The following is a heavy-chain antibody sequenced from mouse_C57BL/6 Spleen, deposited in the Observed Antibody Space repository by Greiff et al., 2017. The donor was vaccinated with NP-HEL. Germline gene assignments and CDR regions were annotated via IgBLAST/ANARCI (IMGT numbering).Heavy chain of an antibody. V-gene: IGHV3-6*01. J-gene: IGHJ3*01. CDR1: GYSITSGYY. CDR3: ANLPKRRDWFAY. D-gene: IGHD2-1*01. Sequence: DVQLQESGPGLVKPSQSLSLTCSVTGYSITSGYYWNWIRQFPGNKLEWMGYISYDGSNNYNPSLKNRISITRDTSKNQFFLKLNSVTTEDTATYYCANLPKRRDWFAYWGQGTLVTVSA. CDR2: ISYDGSN.